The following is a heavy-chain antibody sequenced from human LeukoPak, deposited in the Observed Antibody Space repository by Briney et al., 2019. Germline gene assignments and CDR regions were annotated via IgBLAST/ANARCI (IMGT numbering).Heavy chain of an antibody. CDR2: IYYSGST. CDR1: GGSISSYY. V-gene: IGHV4-59*08. CDR3: ARHGYYGSGSDFDY. D-gene: IGHD3-10*01. Sequence: SETLSLTCTVSGGSISSYYWSWIRQPPGKGLEWIGYIYYSGSTNYNPSLKSRVTISVDTSKNQFSLKLSSVTAADTAVYYCARHGYYGSGSDFDYWGQGTLVTASS. J-gene: IGHJ4*02.